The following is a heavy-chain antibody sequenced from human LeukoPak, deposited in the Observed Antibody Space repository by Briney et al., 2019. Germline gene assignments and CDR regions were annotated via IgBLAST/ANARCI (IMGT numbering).Heavy chain of an antibody. CDR3: ARGQAASGRLFDY. Sequence: SQTLSLTCAISGDSVSSDSDTWNWIRQPPSRGLEWLGRTYYRSKWYNDYAASVKSRITINPDTSKNQFSPQLNSVTPEDTAVYYCARGQAASGRLFDYWGQGTLVTVSS. CDR2: TYYRSKWYN. D-gene: IGHD6-13*01. J-gene: IGHJ4*02. V-gene: IGHV6-1*01. CDR1: GDSVSSDSDT.